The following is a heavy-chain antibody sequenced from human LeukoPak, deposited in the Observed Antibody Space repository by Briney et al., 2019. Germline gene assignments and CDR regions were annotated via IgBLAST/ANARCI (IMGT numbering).Heavy chain of an antibody. Sequence: ASVKVSCKASGYTFTGYYMHWVRQAPGQGLEWMGRIIPNLGTTNRAQNFQDRVTLTADKSTNTAYMELTSLTSDDTAVYYCATTNDGGGYQWGDFFDFWGQGTLVTVSS. J-gene: IGHJ4*02. CDR1: GYTFTGYY. D-gene: IGHD3-22*01. CDR3: ATTNDGGGYQWGDFFDF. CDR2: IIPNLGTT. V-gene: IGHV1-69*08.